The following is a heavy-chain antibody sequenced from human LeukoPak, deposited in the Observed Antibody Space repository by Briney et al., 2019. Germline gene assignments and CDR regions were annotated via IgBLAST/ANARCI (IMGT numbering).Heavy chain of an antibody. CDR3: AGAQYYYDSSGYYPYYFDY. Sequence: SETLSLTCTVSGGSISSYYWSWIRQPPGKGLEWIGYIYYRGSTNYNPSLKSRVTIPVDTSKNQFSLKLSSVTAADTAVYCCAGAQYYYDSSGYYPYYFDYWGQGTLVTVSS. V-gene: IGHV4-59*01. CDR2: IYYRGST. D-gene: IGHD3-22*01. J-gene: IGHJ4*02. CDR1: GGSISSYY.